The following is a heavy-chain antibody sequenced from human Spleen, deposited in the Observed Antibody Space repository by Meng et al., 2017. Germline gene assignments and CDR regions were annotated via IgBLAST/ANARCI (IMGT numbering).Heavy chain of an antibody. CDR1: GYNFPNYW. CDR3: ARHEGYCSSTSCGNTMDV. CDR2: IYPGDSDT. D-gene: IGHD2-2*01. Sequence: GESLKISCKGSGYNFPNYWTAWVRQMPGKGLEWMGIIYPGDSDTRYSPSFQGQVTISADNSITTAYLQWSSLKASDTAIYYCARHEGYCSSTSCGNTMDVWGQGTMVTVSS. V-gene: IGHV5-51*01. J-gene: IGHJ6*02.